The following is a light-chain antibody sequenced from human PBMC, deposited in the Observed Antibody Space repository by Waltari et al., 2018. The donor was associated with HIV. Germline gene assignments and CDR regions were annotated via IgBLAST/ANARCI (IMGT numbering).Light chain of an antibody. V-gene: IGKV3-15*01. CDR3: QQYSTWPLT. CDR1: RSVGSS. Sequence: EVVMTQSPATLLESPGKTANLSCRASRSVGSSVAWYHQKPGRSPRLLIYGASSRASDAPPTSSGSGAGTDFSLSISSLRSDDVGIYYCQQYSTWPLTFGRGTTVEIK. CDR2: GAS. J-gene: IGKJ1*01.